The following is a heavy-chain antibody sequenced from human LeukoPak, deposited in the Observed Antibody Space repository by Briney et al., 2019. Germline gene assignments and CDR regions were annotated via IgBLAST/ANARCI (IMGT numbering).Heavy chain of an antibody. CDR3: ARDYSGYDYAFDY. Sequence: GGSLRLSCAASGFTFSSYSMYWVRQAPGKGLEWVSSISSSSSYIYYADSVKGRFTISRDNAKNSLYLQMNSLRAEDTAVYYCARDYSGYDYAFDYWGQGTLVTVSS. V-gene: IGHV3-21*01. CDR1: GFTFSSYS. D-gene: IGHD5-12*01. J-gene: IGHJ4*02. CDR2: ISSSSSYI.